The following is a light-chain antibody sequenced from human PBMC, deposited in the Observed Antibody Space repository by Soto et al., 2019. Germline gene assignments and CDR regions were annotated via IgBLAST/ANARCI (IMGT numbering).Light chain of an antibody. J-gene: IGKJ4*01. V-gene: IGKV2-30*01. Sequence: EVVVTQSPLSLPVTLGQPASISCRSSQSLVYGDGSTYLSWFQQRPGQSPRRLIYKVSNRDSGVPDRFRGSGSGTDCTLKIIRVEAEDVGVYYCMLASHRPSLTFGGGTKVEIK. CDR3: MLASHRPSLT. CDR2: KVS. CDR1: QSLVYGDGSTY.